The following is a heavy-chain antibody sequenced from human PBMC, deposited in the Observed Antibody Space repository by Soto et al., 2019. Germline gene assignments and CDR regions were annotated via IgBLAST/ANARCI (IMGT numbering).Heavy chain of an antibody. CDR1: RYTFTSYG. V-gene: IGHV1-18*01. D-gene: IGHD6-19*01. Sequence: GASVKVSCKASRYTFTSYGMSWVRQAPEQGLEWMGWISAYNGNTNYAQKLQGRVTMTTDTSTSTAYMELRRLRSDETAVYYCAKTGTFSSGWPLFDYWGQGTLVTVSS. CDR3: AKTGTFSSGWPLFDY. CDR2: ISAYNGNT. J-gene: IGHJ4*02.